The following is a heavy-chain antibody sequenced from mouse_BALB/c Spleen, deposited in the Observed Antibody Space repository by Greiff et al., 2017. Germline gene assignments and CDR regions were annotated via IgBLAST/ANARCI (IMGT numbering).Heavy chain of an antibody. J-gene: IGHJ2*01. D-gene: IGHD1-1*01. V-gene: IGHV2-6-7*01. CDR1: GFSLTGYG. CDR3: ARDGYGSSYYFDY. Sequence: VQVVESGPGLVAPSQSLSITCTVSGFSLTGYGVNWVRQPPGKGLEWLGMIWGDGSTDYNSALKSRLSISKDNSKSQVFLKMNSLQTDDTARYYGARDGYGSSYYFDYWGQGTTRTVSS. CDR2: IWGDGST.